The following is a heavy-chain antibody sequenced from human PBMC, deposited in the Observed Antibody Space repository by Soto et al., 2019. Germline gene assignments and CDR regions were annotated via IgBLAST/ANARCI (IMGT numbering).Heavy chain of an antibody. CDR2: ICYSGRT. CDR1: GGSINCCLL. D-gene: IGHD2-8*01. CDR3: ARTTNNTYQKCTTSAPC. J-gene: IGHJ4*02. V-gene: IGHV4-30-4*01. Sequence: PSETLSLTCIVSGGSINCCLLLELVRQPTGRGLEWIGFICYSGRTYNNPSLKNSAISVETSKTHSSLNLSSETAADTAVFYCARTTNNTYQKCTTSAPCWGQGTLVTV.